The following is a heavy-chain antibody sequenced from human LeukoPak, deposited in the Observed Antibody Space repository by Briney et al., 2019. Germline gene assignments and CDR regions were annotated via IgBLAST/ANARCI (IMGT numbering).Heavy chain of an antibody. D-gene: IGHD2-2*01. CDR2: IYYSGST. CDR3: ARQRYQLPSLAWFDP. V-gene: IGHV4-39*01. CDR1: GGSISSSSYY. J-gene: IGHJ5*02. Sequence: SETLSLTCTVSGGSISSSSYYWGWIRQPPGKGLEWIGSIYYSGSTYYNPSLKSRVTISVDTSKNQFSLKLSSVTAADTAVYYCARQRYQLPSLAWFDPWGQGTLVTVSS.